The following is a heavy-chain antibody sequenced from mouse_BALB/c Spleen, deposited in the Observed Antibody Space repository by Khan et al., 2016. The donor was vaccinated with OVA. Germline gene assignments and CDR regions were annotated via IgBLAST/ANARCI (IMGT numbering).Heavy chain of an antibody. CDR3: ARRDYGSTYPGFVY. Sequence: QVQLQQSGPELVMPGASVKMSCKASGYSFTDYIISWVKQRTGQGLQWIGEIYPGSGSIYSNEKFKGRATLTADKSSNTAYMQLSSLTSEDSAVYFFARRDYGSTYPGFVYWGQGTLVTVSA. CDR2: IYPGSGSI. CDR1: GYSFTDYI. V-gene: IGHV1-81*01. D-gene: IGHD1-1*01. J-gene: IGHJ3*01.